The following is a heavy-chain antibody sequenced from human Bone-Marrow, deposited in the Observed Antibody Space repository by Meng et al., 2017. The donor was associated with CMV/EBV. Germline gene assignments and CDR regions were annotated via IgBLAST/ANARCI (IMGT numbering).Heavy chain of an antibody. CDR1: GFTFSSYD. CDR2: IGTTGDT. J-gene: IGHJ5*01. CDR3: ARDGGWWQPLFWFDP. V-gene: IGHV3-13*01. Sequence: GESLKISCAASGFTFSSYDFHWVRQATGKGLEWVSAIGTTGDTYYPDSVRGRFSISRDNANNSVSLQMNSLRAEDTAVYYCARDGGWWQPLFWFDPWGRGTLVTFSS. D-gene: IGHD4-23*01.